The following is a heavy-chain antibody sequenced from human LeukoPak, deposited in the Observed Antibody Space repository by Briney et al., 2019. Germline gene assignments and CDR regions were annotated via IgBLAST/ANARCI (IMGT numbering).Heavy chain of an antibody. D-gene: IGHD6-19*01. Sequence: GASVKVSCKVFGYTLTELSMHWVRQAPGKGLEWMGGFDPEDGETIYAQKFQGRVTMTEDTSTDTAYMELSSLRSEDTAVYYCATGGYSSGWFIGWFDPWGQGTLVTVSS. J-gene: IGHJ5*02. CDR2: FDPEDGET. CDR1: GYTLTELS. CDR3: ATGGYSSGWFIGWFDP. V-gene: IGHV1-24*01.